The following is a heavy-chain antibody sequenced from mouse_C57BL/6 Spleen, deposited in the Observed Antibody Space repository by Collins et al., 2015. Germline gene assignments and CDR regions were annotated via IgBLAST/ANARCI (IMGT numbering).Heavy chain of an antibody. CDR2: IYPRSGNT. V-gene: IGHV1-81*01. CDR3: ARLTTVVATDYFDY. Sequence: QVQLQQSGAELARPGASVKLSCKASGYTFTSYGISWVKQRTEQGLEWIGEIYPRSGNTYYNEKFKGKATLTADKSSSTAYMELRSLTSEDSAVYFCARLTTVVATDYFDYWGQGTTLTVSS. J-gene: IGHJ2*01. D-gene: IGHD1-1*01. CDR1: GYTFTSYG.